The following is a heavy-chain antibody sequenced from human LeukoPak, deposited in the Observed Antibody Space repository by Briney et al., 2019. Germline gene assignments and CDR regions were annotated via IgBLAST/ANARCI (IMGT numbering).Heavy chain of an antibody. J-gene: IGHJ6*02. Sequence: GGSLRLSCAASGFPLSSHWMTWVRQVPGRGPEWVANVNRDGSETYYLDSVKGRFTISKDNAKNSLYLQMNSLRAEDTALYHCARNNGMDVWGQGTTVIVSS. CDR1: GFPLSSHW. CDR3: ARNNGMDV. V-gene: IGHV3-7*03. CDR2: VNRDGSET.